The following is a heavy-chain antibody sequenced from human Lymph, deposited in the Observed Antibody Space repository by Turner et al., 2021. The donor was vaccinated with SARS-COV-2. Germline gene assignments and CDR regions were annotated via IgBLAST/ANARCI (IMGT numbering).Heavy chain of an antibody. CDR3: AREGVTVSGHYYGMDV. CDR2: INPNSGGT. Sequence: QVQLVQSGAEVKKPGASVKVSCKASGYTFTAYYMHWVRQAPGQGLEWMGWINPNSGGTNYAQKFHGRVTMTRDTSISTAYMELSRLTSDDTAVYYCAREGVTVSGHYYGMDVWGQGTTVTVSS. J-gene: IGHJ6*02. V-gene: IGHV1-2*02. D-gene: IGHD4-17*01. CDR1: GYTFTAYY.